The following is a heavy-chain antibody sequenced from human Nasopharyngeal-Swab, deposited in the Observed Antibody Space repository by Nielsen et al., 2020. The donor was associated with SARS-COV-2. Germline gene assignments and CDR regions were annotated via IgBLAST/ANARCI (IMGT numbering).Heavy chain of an antibody. CDR2: ISSSGSTI. CDR3: ARDEDSSSWYVYFQH. D-gene: IGHD6-13*01. CDR1: GFTFSDYY. Sequence: GGSLRLSCAASGFTFSDYYMSWIRQAPGKGLEWVSYISSSGSTIYYADSVKGRLTISRDNAKNSLYLQMNSLRAEDTAVYYCARDEDSSSWYVYFQHWGQGTLVTVSS. J-gene: IGHJ1*01. V-gene: IGHV3-11*01.